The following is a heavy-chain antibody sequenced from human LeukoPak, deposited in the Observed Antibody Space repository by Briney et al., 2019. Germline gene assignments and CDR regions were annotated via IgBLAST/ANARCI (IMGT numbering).Heavy chain of an antibody. CDR1: GFTFSSYS. D-gene: IGHD2-21*01. Sequence: GGSLRLSCAASGFTFSSYSMNWVRQAPGKGREWVSYISSSSSTIYYADSVKGRVTISRDSSKNTLFLQMNRLRPEDAAVYYCAKAPVTTCRGAYCYPFDYWGQGTLVTVSS. V-gene: IGHV3-48*01. CDR3: AKAPVTTCRGAYCYPFDY. J-gene: IGHJ4*02. CDR2: ISSSSSTI.